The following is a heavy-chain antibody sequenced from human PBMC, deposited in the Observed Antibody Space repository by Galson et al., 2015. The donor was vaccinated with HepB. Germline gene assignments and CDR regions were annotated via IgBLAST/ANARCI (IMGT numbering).Heavy chain of an antibody. CDR3: ARSARNYDAFDI. D-gene: IGHD1-7*01. J-gene: IGHJ3*02. Sequence: SLRLSCAASGFTVSSNYMSWVRQAPGKGLEWVSVIYSGGSTYYADSVKGRFTISRDNSKNTLYLQMNGLRAEDTAVYYCARSARNYDAFDIWGQGTMVTVSS. V-gene: IGHV3-66*01. CDR2: IYSGGST. CDR1: GFTVSSNY.